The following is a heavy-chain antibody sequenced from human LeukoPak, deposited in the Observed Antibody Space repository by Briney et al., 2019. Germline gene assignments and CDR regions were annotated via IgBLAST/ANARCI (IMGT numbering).Heavy chain of an antibody. J-gene: IGHJ4*02. CDR2: ISESGGSK. Sequence: GGSLRLSCAASGFTFSSYAMNWVRQAPGKGLEWVSSISESGGSKYHADSVKGRFTISRDNSKNTLNLQMNSLRAEDTAVYYCANTITVRGVVRDYYFDYWGQGTLVTVSS. D-gene: IGHD3-10*01. CDR3: ANTITVRGVVRDYYFDY. CDR1: GFTFSSYA. V-gene: IGHV3-23*01.